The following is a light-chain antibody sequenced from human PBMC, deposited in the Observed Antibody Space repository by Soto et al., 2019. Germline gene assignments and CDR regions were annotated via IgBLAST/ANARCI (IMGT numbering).Light chain of an antibody. V-gene: IGKV3-20*01. J-gene: IGKJ5*01. CDR2: GAS. CDR1: QRVSSGY. Sequence: EVVLTQSPGTLSLSPGERATLSCRASQRVSSGYLAWYQQKPGQAPRLLIYGASSRATGIPDRFSGRGFGTDFTLTISRLEPEDFEVYYCQQYGSSPPSSTFGQGTRLEIK. CDR3: QQYGSSPPSST.